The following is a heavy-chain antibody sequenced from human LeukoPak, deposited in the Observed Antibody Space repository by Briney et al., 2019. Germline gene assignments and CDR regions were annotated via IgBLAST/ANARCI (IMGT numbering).Heavy chain of an antibody. CDR2: ISSSSSIR. CDR1: GFTFSSYS. J-gene: IGHJ4*02. D-gene: IGHD3-16*02. V-gene: IGHV3-48*01. Sequence: GGSLRLSCAASGFTFSSYSMNWVRQAPGKGLEWVLYISSSSSIRYYADSVKGRFTISRDNAKNSLYLQMNSLRAEDTAVYYCARGGHYDSVWGRYRQKDGFDYWGQGTLVIVSS. CDR3: ARGGHYDSVWGRYRQKDGFDY.